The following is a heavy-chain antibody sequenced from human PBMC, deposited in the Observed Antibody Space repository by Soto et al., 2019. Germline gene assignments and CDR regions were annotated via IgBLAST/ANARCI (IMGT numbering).Heavy chain of an antibody. CDR3: ARDGIFGVVITDYYYYMDV. CDR2: ISAYNGNT. V-gene: IGHV1-18*01. D-gene: IGHD3-3*01. Sequence: ASVKVSCKASGYTFTSYGISWVRQAPGQGLEWMGWISAYNGNTNYAQKLQGRVTMTTDTSTSTAYMELRSLRSDDTAVYYCARDGIFGVVITDYYYYMDVWGKGTTVTSP. J-gene: IGHJ6*03. CDR1: GYTFTSYG.